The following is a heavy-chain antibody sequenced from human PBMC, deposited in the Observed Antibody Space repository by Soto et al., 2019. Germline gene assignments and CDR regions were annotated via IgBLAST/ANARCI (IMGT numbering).Heavy chain of an antibody. CDR3: ARDIAGTVRGYYYYRMAV. CDR2: IYTSGST. V-gene: IGHV4-4*07. J-gene: IGHJ6*02. D-gene: IGHD3-10*01. Sequence: LSLTCTVSGGSISSYYWSWIRQPAGKGLEWIGRIYTSGSTNYNPSLKSRVTMSVDTSKNQFPLKLSSVTAADTAVYYCARDIAGTVRGYYYYRMAVWGQGTPVTLSS. CDR1: GGSISSYY.